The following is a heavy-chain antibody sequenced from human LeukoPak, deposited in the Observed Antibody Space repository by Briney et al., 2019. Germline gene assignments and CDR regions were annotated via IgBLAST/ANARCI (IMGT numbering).Heavy chain of an antibody. CDR1: GYTFTGYY. J-gene: IGHJ4*02. V-gene: IGHV1-2*06. CDR2: INPNSGGT. D-gene: IGHD2-8*01. CDR3: ARLCTNGVCYDFDY. Sequence: ASVKVSCKASGYTFTGYYMHWVRQAPGQGLECIGRINPNSGGTNYAQKFQGRVTMTRDTSISTAYMELSRLRSDDTAEHYCARLCTNGVCYDFDYWGQGTLVTVSS.